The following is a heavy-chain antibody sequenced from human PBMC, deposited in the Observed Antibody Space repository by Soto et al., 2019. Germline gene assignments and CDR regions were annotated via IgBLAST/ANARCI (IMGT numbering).Heavy chain of an antibody. CDR2: LHSGGDT. J-gene: IGHJ6*02. CDR3: ARAGPCYCASRMDV. Sequence: EVQLVESGGGLVQPGGSLRLSCVASGIPVSSNYMTWVRQAPGKGLEWVSVLHSGGDTYYANSVKGRFTISGHDSTNTLFLQTNCLTAEETAAYYCARAGPCYCASRMDVWGHGTTVTVSS. V-gene: IGHV3-53*04. CDR1: GIPVSSNY. D-gene: IGHD2-8*02.